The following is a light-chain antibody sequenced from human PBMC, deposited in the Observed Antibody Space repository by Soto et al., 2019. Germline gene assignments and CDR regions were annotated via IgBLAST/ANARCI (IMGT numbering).Light chain of an antibody. CDR2: GNS. Sequence: QPVLTQPPSVSGAPGQRVTISCTGSSSNIGAGYDVHWYQQLPGTAPKLLIYGNSNRPSGVPERFSGSKSGTSASLAITGLQAEDEADYYCQSYDSSLSGHYVFGTGTKLTVL. CDR3: QSYDSSLSGHYV. V-gene: IGLV1-40*01. CDR1: SSNIGAGYD. J-gene: IGLJ1*01.